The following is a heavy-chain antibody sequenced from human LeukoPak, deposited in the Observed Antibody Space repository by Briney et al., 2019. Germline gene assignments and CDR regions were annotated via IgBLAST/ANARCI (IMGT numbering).Heavy chain of an antibody. D-gene: IGHD3-10*01. Sequence: GGSLRLSCAASGFTFNYYGVNWVRQAPGKGLEWVSYISSSRTTSYADSVKGRFTISRDNAKNSLYLQMNSLRAEDTAVYYCARDLEGSGSFYRPSYDYWGQGTLVTVSS. V-gene: IGHV3-48*01. CDR2: ISSSRTT. CDR3: ARDLEGSGSFYRPSYDY. CDR1: GFTFNYYG. J-gene: IGHJ4*02.